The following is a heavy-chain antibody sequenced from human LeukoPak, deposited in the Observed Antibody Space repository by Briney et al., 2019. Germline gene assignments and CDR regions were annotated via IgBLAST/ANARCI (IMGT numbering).Heavy chain of an antibody. Sequence: PSETLSLTCTVSGGSISSSSYYWGWIRQPPGKGLEWTGSIYYSGSTYYNPSLKSRVTISVDTSKNQFSLKLSSVTAADTAVYYCARAHDYGIHNWFDPWGQGTLVTVSS. CDR3: ARAHDYGIHNWFDP. J-gene: IGHJ5*02. CDR2: IYYSGST. V-gene: IGHV4-39*07. CDR1: GGSISSSSYY. D-gene: IGHD4-17*01.